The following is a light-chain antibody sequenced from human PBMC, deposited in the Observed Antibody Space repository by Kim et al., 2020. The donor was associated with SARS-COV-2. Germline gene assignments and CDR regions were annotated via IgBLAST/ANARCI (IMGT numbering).Light chain of an antibody. V-gene: IGLV3-19*01. CDR3: NSRGSNGNPL. Sequence: SSELTQDPAVSVALGQTVTITCRGDSLRDYYANWXQQKPGQTPVLVIYGKNNRPSGIPDRFSGSTSGKMASLTIPGAQAEDEADYYYNSRGSNGNPLFGG. J-gene: IGLJ2*01. CDR1: SLRDYY. CDR2: GKN.